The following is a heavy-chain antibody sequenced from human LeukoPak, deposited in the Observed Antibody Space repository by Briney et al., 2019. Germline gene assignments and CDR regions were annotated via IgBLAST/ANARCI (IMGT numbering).Heavy chain of an antibody. J-gene: IGHJ4*02. Sequence: SETLSLTCTVSGASVSSGGYYWSWIRQHPGKGLEWIGSIYYSGRTYYNPSLKSRVTTSIDTSKNQFSLKLSSVTAADTAVYYCARVGTPGYSDYDHWGQGTLVTVSS. D-gene: IGHD5-12*01. CDR2: IYYSGRT. V-gene: IGHV4-31*03. CDR1: GASVSSGGYY. CDR3: ARVGTPGYSDYDH.